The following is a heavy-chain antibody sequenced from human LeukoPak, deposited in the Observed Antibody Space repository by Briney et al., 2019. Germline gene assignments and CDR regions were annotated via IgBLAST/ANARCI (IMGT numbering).Heavy chain of an antibody. J-gene: IGHJ4*02. D-gene: IGHD6-6*01. V-gene: IGHV3-21*01. Sequence: GGSLRLSCAASGFTFSSYNMNWLRQAPGKGLEGVSYISSSSSYIDYADSVKGRFTISRDNAKTSLYLNMNSLSAEDTAVYYCARDHLVGSSASWCFDYWGQGSLVTVSP. CDR2: ISSSSSYI. CDR1: GFTFSSYN. CDR3: ARDHLVGSSASWCFDY.